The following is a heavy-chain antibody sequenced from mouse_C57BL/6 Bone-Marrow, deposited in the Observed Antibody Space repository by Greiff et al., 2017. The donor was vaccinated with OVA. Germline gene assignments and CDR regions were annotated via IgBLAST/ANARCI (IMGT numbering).Heavy chain of an antibody. V-gene: IGHV1-64*01. J-gene: IGHJ4*01. D-gene: IGHD2-4*01. Sequence: VQLQQPGAELVKPGASVKLSCKASGYTFTSYWMHWVKQRPGQGLEWIGMIHPNSGSTNYNEKFKSKATLTVDKSSSTAYMQLSSLTSEDSAVYYCARGGLRRKNYAMDYWGQGTSVTVSS. CDR1: GYTFTSYW. CDR2: IHPNSGST. CDR3: ARGGLRRKNYAMDY.